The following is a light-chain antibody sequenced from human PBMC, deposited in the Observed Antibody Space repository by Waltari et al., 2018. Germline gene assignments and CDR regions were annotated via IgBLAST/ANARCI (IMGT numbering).Light chain of an antibody. CDR1: SRDIGFYNY. CDR3: NSYTGSSSWV. J-gene: IGLJ3*02. V-gene: IGLV2-14*01. CDR2: DVS. Sequence: QSALTQPTSVSGSPGQSITLSCTGTSRDIGFYNYVSWYQQYPGKVPQLLFDDVSARPSGVSSRFSGSRAGSTASLTMSGLQADDEADYCCNSYTGSSSWVFGGGTKLTVL.